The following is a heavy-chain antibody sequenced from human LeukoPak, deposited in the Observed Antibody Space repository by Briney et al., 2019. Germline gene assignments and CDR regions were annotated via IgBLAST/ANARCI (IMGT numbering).Heavy chain of an antibody. J-gene: IGHJ4*02. D-gene: IGHD4-17*01. V-gene: IGHV4-4*02. CDR1: GGSISSSNW. Sequence: SETLSLTCAVSGGSISSSNWWSWVRQPPGKGLEWIGEIYHSGSTNYNPSLKSRVTISVDKSKNQFSLKLSSVTTADTAVYYCARGPLTTVTQEGYFDYWGQGTLVTVSS. CDR3: ARGPLTTVTQEGYFDY. CDR2: IYHSGST.